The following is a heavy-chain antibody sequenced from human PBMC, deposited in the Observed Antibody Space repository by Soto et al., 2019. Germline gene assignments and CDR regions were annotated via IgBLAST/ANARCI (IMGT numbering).Heavy chain of an antibody. D-gene: IGHD3-16*01. Sequence: SETLSLTCAVSCVSINSDNWWSWLRQSPGKGLEWIGEVYHSSSPNYNPSLQSRVSMSLDRSKNHFSLNLNSVTAADTAMYYCAKVPERTARGVMPFDSWGPGILVTVSS. V-gene: IGHV4-4*02. CDR3: AKVPERTARGVMPFDS. J-gene: IGHJ4*02. CDR2: VYHSSSP. CDR1: CVSINSDNW.